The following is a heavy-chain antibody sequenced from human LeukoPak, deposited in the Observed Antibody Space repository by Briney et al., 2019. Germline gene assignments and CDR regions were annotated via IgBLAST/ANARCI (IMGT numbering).Heavy chain of an antibody. CDR3: AREQNSSAGS. V-gene: IGHV4-34*01. D-gene: IGHD6-6*01. J-gene: IGHJ4*02. CDR1: GGSFSGYY. CDR2: INHSGST. Sequence: SETLSLTGAGYGGSFSGYYWSWIRQPPGKGLEWIGEINHSGSTYYSPSLKCRGTISVDTAKTRFSLQLSLVTAADTAVYDCAREQNSSAGSWGQGPLVTVSS.